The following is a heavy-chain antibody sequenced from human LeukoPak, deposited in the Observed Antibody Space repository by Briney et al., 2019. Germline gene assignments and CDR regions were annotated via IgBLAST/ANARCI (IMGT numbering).Heavy chain of an antibody. D-gene: IGHD6-13*01. CDR1: GGSISSYY. CDR3: ARVIVRGIAAAAPFDY. J-gene: IGHJ4*02. CDR2: IYYSGST. V-gene: IGHV4-59*12. Sequence: SETLSLTCTVSGGSISSYYWSWIRQPPGKGLEWIGYIYYSGSTNYNPSLKSRVTISVDTSKNQFSLKLSSVTAADTAVYYCARVIVRGIAAAAPFDYWGQGTLVTVSS.